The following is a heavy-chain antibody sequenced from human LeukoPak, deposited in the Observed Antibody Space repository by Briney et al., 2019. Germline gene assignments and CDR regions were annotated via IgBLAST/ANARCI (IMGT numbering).Heavy chain of an antibody. Sequence: ASVKVSCKASGYTFTSYGISWVRQAPGQGLEWMGWISAYNGNTNYAQKLQGRVTMTTDTSTSTAYMELRSLRSDDTAVYYCARDIEIAAAGKRRYYYYGMDVWGQGTTVTVSS. CDR1: GYTFTSYG. CDR3: ARDIEIAAAGKRRYYYYGMDV. V-gene: IGHV1-18*01. D-gene: IGHD6-13*01. CDR2: ISAYNGNT. J-gene: IGHJ6*02.